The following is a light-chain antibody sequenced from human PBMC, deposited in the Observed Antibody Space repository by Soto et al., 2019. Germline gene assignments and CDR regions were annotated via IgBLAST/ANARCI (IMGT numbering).Light chain of an antibody. J-gene: IGLJ7*01. CDR2: EVT. CDR1: SNDVGAYNY. Sequence: QSALTQPASMSGSPGQSITISCAGTSNDVGAYNYVSWYQHHPGQAPKLMIYEVTIRPSGVSPRFSGSKSANTASLTISGLQAEDEADYYCYSYTAASTWLFGGGTQLTVL. CDR3: YSYTAASTWL. V-gene: IGLV2-14*01.